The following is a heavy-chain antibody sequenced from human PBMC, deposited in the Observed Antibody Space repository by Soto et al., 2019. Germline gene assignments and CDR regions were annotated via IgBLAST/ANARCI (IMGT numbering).Heavy chain of an antibody. J-gene: IGHJ5*02. CDR1: RHIINKHW. CDR2: IFTRDSET. V-gene: IGHV5-51*01. CDR3: ARGYYDSGHGYDL. Sequence: GGALKISCKGPRHIINKHWIGWVGPTPGKGLEWMGLIFTRDSETKTSPSFQGHVSFSVDNSINTVYLQWTSLKTVDTGMYFCARGYYDSGHGYDLWGQGTLVTVSS. D-gene: IGHD3-10*01.